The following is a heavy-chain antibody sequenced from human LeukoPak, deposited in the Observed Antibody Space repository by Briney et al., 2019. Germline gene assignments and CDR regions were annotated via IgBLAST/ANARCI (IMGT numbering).Heavy chain of an antibody. Sequence: PGGSLRLSCAAPGFTFSSYGMHWVRQAPGKGLEWVAFIRYDGSNKYYADSVKGRFTISRDNSKNTLYLQMNSLRAEDTAVYYCAKAPGTTPKPDYWGQGTLVTVSS. D-gene: IGHD1-1*01. CDR2: IRYDGSNK. J-gene: IGHJ4*02. CDR1: GFTFSSYG. CDR3: AKAPGTTPKPDY. V-gene: IGHV3-30*02.